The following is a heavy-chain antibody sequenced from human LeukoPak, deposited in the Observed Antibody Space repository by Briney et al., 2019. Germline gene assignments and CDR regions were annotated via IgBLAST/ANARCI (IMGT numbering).Heavy chain of an antibody. D-gene: IGHD3-22*01. CDR2: INPNSGGT. Sequence: ASVKVSCKTSGYTFTMFGISWVRQAPGQGLEWMGWINPNSGGTNYAQKFQGRVTMTRDTSISTAYMELSRLRSDDTAVYYCARDTYYDSSGYYCPFDYWGQGTLVTVSS. CDR3: ARDTYYDSSGYYCPFDY. CDR1: GYTFTMFG. V-gene: IGHV1-2*02. J-gene: IGHJ4*02.